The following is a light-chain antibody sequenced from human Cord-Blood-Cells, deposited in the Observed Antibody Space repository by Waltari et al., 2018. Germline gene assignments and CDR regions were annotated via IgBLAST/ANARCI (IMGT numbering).Light chain of an antibody. CDR2: EVS. V-gene: IGLV2-23*02. CDR1: SSDVGSYNL. J-gene: IGLJ2*01. Sequence: QSPLTHPASVSGSPGHPITTPCTGTSSDVGSYNLAPWYQQHPGKAPKLMIYEVSKRPSGVSNRFSGSKSGNTASLTISGLQAEDEADYYCCSYAGSSTFVFGGGTKLTVL. CDR3: CSYAGSSTFV.